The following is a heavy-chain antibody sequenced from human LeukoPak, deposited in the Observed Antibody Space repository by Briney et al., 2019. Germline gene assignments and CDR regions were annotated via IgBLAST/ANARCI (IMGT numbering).Heavy chain of an antibody. J-gene: IGHJ4*02. Sequence: GGSLRLSCAASGFIFSSYSMNWVRQAPGKGLEWVSSISSSSSYIYYADSMKGRFTISRDNAKNSLYLQMNSLRAEDTAVYYCARGDGYTFDYWGQGTLVTVSS. CDR1: GFIFSSYS. CDR2: ISSSSSYI. V-gene: IGHV3-21*01. D-gene: IGHD5-24*01. CDR3: ARGDGYTFDY.